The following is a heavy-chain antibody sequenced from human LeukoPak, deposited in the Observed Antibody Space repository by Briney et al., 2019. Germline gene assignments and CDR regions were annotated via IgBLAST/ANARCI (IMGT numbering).Heavy chain of an antibody. CDR2: INHSGST. V-gene: IGHV4-34*01. Sequence: SETLSLTCAVYGGSLSGYYWSWIRQPPGKGLEWIREINHSGSTNYNPSLKSRVTISVDTSKNQFSLKLSSVTAADTAVYYCARGGLYSSSWSSLGANWFDPWGQATLVTVSS. D-gene: IGHD6-13*01. CDR3: ARGGLYSSSWSSLGANWFDP. CDR1: GGSLSGYY. J-gene: IGHJ5*02.